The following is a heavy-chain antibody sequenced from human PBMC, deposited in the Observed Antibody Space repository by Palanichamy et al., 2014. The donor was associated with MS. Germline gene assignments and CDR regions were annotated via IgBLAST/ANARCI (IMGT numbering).Heavy chain of an antibody. Sequence: EAQLVESGGGLVQPGGSLRLSCSASGFTFTSHDMNWVRQAPGKALEWISFITTMSSTMYYADSVKGRFTVSRDNAQYSLSLQMNSLKDDDTAVYYCARDRRGGAFDIWGQGTMVTVSS. J-gene: IGHJ3*02. CDR3: ARDRRGGAFDI. V-gene: IGHV3-48*02. CDR1: GFTFTSHD. CDR2: ITTMSSTM. D-gene: IGHD3-16*01.